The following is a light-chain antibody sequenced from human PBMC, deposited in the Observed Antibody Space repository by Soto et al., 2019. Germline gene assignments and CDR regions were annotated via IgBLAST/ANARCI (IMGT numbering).Light chain of an antibody. CDR2: GNS. J-gene: IGLJ2*01. V-gene: IGLV1-40*01. CDR3: QSFDSSLGGRV. CDR1: SSNIGAGYD. Sequence: QSVLTQPPSVSGAPGQRVTISCTGSSSNIGAGYDVHWYQQVPGTAPKLLIFGNSNRPSGVPDRFSGSKSGTSASLAITGLQAEDEADYYCQSFDSSLGGRVFGGGTKVTVL.